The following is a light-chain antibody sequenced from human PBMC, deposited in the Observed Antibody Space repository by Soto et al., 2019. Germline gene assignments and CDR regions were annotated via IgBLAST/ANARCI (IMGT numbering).Light chain of an antibody. V-gene: IGLV2-14*01. J-gene: IGLJ1*01. CDR2: EVS. CDR3: SSYTRSSTSYV. Sequence: QSVLTQLASVAGSPGQSITISFTGTSSDVGGYNYVSWYQQNPGKAAKLMVYEVSNRPSGVSNRFSGSKSGNTASLTNSGPQAGDAADYYGSSYTRSSTSYVFAPGTKLTV. CDR1: SSDVGGYNY.